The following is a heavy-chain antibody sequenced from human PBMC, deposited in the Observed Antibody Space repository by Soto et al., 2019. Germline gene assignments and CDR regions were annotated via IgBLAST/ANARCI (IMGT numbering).Heavy chain of an antibody. CDR2: IWNDGSNK. Sequence: QVHLVESGGGVVQPGRSLRLSCVASGFTFSIYGMHWVRQAPGKALEWVAVIWNDGSNKYYGDSVKGRFTISRDNSKNTLYLHMNSLRADDTAVYYCARAVGPFDYWGQGTLVTVSS. J-gene: IGHJ4*02. CDR3: ARAVGPFDY. V-gene: IGHV3-33*01. D-gene: IGHD3-16*01. CDR1: GFTFSIYG.